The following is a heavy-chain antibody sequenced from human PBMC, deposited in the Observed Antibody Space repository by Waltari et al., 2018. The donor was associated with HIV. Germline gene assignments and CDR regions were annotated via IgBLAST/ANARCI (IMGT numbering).Heavy chain of an antibody. Sequence: QMQLVQSGAEVKKPGASVKVSCKASGYTFTGYYMHWVRQAPGQGLEWMGWINPNSGGTNYAQKFQGRVTMTRDTSISTAYMELSRLRSDDTAVYYCARDRARTTDYYYYGMDVWGQGTTVTVSS. J-gene: IGHJ6*02. CDR1: GYTFTGYY. CDR2: INPNSGGT. V-gene: IGHV1-2*02. D-gene: IGHD1-7*01. CDR3: ARDRARTTDYYYYGMDV.